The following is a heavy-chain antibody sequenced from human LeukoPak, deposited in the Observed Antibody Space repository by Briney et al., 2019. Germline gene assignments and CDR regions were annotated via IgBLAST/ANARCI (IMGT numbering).Heavy chain of an antibody. CDR1: GGSISSSSYY. CDR2: IYYSGST. J-gene: IGHJ3*02. CDR3: ARDKGITMVRGVPTDAFDI. D-gene: IGHD3-10*01. Sequence: SETLSLTCTVSGGSISSSSYYWGWIRQPPGKGLEWIGSIYYSGSTYYNPSLKSRVTISVDTSKNQFSLKLSSVTAADTAVYYCARDKGITMVRGVPTDAFDIWGQGTMVTVSS. V-gene: IGHV4-39*07.